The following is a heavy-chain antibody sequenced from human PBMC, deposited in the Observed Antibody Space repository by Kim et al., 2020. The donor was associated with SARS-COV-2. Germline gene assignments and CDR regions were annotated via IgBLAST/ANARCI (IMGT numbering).Heavy chain of an antibody. CDR3: ARDGDSGYGIDTFDI. J-gene: IGHJ3*02. D-gene: IGHD5-12*01. CDR1: GGSVSSGTYY. V-gene: IGHV4-61*01. Sequence: SETLSLTCTVSGGSVSSGTYYWSWIRQPPGKGLEWIGYIYYSGSTNYNPSLKSRVTISADTSKNQFSLRLTSVTAADTAVYYCARDGDSGYGIDTFDIWGQGTMVTVSS. CDR2: IYYSGST.